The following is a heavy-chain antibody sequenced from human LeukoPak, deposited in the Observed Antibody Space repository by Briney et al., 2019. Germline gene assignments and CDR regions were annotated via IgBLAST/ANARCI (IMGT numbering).Heavy chain of an antibody. D-gene: IGHD6-6*01. CDR1: GFTFSSYA. J-gene: IGHJ6*03. V-gene: IGHV3-30*04. Sequence: GGSLRLSCAASGFTFSSYAMHWVRQAPGKGLEWVAVVSYDGSNKYYADSVKGRFTISRDNSKNTLYLQMNSLRAEDTAVYYCAREAFEYSSSSIYMDVWGKGTTVTVSS. CDR3: AREAFEYSSSSIYMDV. CDR2: VSYDGSNK.